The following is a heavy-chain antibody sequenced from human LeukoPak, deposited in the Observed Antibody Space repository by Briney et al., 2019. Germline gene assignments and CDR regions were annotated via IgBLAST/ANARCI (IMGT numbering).Heavy chain of an antibody. CDR3: ARAPAGPPYYYMNV. CDR2: IYYSGST. J-gene: IGHJ6*03. Sequence: PSETLSLTCPVSGYSISSGYYWGWIRQPPGKGLEWIGYIYYSGSTNYNPSLKSRVTISVDTSKNQFSLKLSSVTAADTAVYYCARAPAGPPYYYMNVWDKGTTVTVSS. CDR1: GYSISSGYY. V-gene: IGHV4-61*01.